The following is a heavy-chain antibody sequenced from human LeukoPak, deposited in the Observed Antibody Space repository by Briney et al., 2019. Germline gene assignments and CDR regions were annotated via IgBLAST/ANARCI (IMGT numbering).Heavy chain of an antibody. J-gene: IGHJ4*02. CDR3: AKYRDPGYNNFWYDY. Sequence: GGSLRLSCAASAFTFSSYWMTWVRQAPGKGLEWVASIKQDGSEKYYVDSVKGRFTVSRDNAKNSLYLQMNSLRAEDTAIYYCAKYRDPGYNNFWYDYWSQGTLVTVSS. D-gene: IGHD6-13*01. CDR2: IKQDGSEK. V-gene: IGHV3-7*01. CDR1: AFTFSSYW.